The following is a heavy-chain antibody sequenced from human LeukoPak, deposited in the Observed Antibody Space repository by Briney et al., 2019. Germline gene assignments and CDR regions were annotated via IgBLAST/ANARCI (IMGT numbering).Heavy chain of an antibody. CDR1: GYTFSSYD. CDR2: MNPNSGNT. Sequence: PGASVKVSCKASGYTFSSYDINWVRQATGQGLEWMGWMNPNSGNTGYVQKFQGRVIMTRDTSISTAYMELSSLTSEDTAVYFCARDRVGVGGNGWENWGQGTLVTVSS. D-gene: IGHD6-19*01. V-gene: IGHV1-8*01. CDR3: ARDRVGVGGNGWEN. J-gene: IGHJ4*02.